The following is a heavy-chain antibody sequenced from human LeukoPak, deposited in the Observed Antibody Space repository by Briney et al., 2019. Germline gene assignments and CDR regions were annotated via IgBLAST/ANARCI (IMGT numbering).Heavy chain of an antibody. D-gene: IGHD6-6*01. CDR3: ARDKQLEHYYYYYMDV. J-gene: IGHJ6*03. CDR1: GGSISGYY. CDR2: IYTSGST. Sequence: SETLSLTCTVSGGSISGYYWSWIRQPAGKGLEWIGRIYTSGSTNYNPSLKSRVTMSVDTSKNQFSLKLSSVTAADTAVYYCARDKQLEHYYYYYMDVWGKGTTVTVSS. V-gene: IGHV4-4*07.